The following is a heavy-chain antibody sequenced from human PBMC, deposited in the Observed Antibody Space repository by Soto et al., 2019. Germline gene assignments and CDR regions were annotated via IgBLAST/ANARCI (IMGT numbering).Heavy chain of an antibody. V-gene: IGHV3-23*01. D-gene: IGHD3-22*01. CDR2: ISAGGGST. CDR3: AKDRTSYYYDSSTYYLCDH. CDR1: GFTFSSYA. Sequence: GGSLRLSCAASGFTFSSYAMSWVRQAPGKGMEWVSSISAGGGSTYYADSVKGRFTISRDNSKNTLFLQMNSLRAEDTAVYYCAKDRTSYYYDSSTYYLCDHWGQGALVTVYS. J-gene: IGHJ4*02.